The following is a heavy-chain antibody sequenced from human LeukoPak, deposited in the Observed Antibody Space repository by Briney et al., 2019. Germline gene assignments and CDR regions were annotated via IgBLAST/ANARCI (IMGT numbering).Heavy chain of an antibody. J-gene: IGHJ4*02. D-gene: IGHD6-25*01. V-gene: IGHV3-23*01. CDR3: AKAFGGSSGRPYYFDY. Sequence: TGGSLRLSCAASGFTFSSYAMSWVRQAPGKGLEWVSAISGSGGSTYYADSVKGRFTISRDNSKNTLYLQMNSLRAEDTAVCYCAKAFGGSSGRPYYFDYWGQGTLVTVSS. CDR1: GFTFSSYA. CDR2: ISGSGGST.